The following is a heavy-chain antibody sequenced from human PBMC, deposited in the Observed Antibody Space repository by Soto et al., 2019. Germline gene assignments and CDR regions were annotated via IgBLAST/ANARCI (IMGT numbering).Heavy chain of an antibody. CDR2: IIPIFGTA. D-gene: IGHD1-20*01. CDR3: ARGYYYYYGMDV. Sequence: SVKVSCKASGGTFSSYAISWVRQAPGQGLEWMGGIIPIFGTANYAQKFQGRVTITADESTSTAYMELSSLRSEDTAVYYCARGYYYYYGMDVWGQGTKVTVYS. CDR1: GGTFSSYA. J-gene: IGHJ6*02. V-gene: IGHV1-69*13.